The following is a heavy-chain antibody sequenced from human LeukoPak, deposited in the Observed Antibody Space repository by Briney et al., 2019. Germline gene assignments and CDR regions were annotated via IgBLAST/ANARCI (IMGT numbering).Heavy chain of an antibody. Sequence: GGSLRLSCAASGLTFSSYAMSWVRQAPGKGLEWVSVISGSGGSTYYADSVKGRFTISRDNSKNTLYLQMNSLRAEDTAVYYCAKDRGLLGYCSSTSCYFDYWGQGTLVTVSS. V-gene: IGHV3-23*01. CDR3: AKDRGLLGYCSSTSCYFDY. J-gene: IGHJ4*02. CDR1: GLTFSSYA. D-gene: IGHD2-2*01. CDR2: ISGSGGST.